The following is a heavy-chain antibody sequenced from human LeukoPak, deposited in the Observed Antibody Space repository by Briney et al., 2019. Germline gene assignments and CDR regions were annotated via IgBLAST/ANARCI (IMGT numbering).Heavy chain of an antibody. CDR2: INHSGST. J-gene: IGHJ4*02. CDR3: ARAQIWGSYRHRNFFDY. V-gene: IGHV4-34*01. Sequence: SETLSLTCAVYGGSFSGYYWSWIRQPPGKGLEWIGGINHSGSTNYNPSLKSRVTISVDTSKNQFSLKLSSVTAADAAVYYCARAQIWGSYRHRNFFDYWGQGTLVTVSS. CDR1: GGSFSGYY. D-gene: IGHD3-16*02.